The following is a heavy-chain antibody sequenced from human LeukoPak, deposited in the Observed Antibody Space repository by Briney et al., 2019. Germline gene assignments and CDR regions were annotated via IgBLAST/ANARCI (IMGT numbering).Heavy chain of an antibody. J-gene: IGHJ4*02. Sequence: GGSLRPSCSASGFTFRSYEMNWVRQAPGKGLEWISYISGSDSTMYYADSVKGRFTISRDNAKNSLYLQMKSLRAEDTAVYYCARGGSRGSFDYWGQGTLVTVSS. V-gene: IGHV3-48*03. CDR1: GFTFRSYE. CDR2: ISGSDSTM. D-gene: IGHD3-10*01. CDR3: ARGGSRGSFDY.